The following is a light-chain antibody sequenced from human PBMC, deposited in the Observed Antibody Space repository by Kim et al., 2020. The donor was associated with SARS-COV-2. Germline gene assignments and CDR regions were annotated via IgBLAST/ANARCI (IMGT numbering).Light chain of an antibody. CDR1: QSISSW. Sequence: ASIGDRITITCRASQSISSWLAWYQQKPGKPPKLQIYKASSLESGVSSRFSGSASGTEFTLTISSLQPDDFATYYCQQYNSYPWTFGQGTKVDIK. V-gene: IGKV1-5*03. CDR2: KAS. CDR3: QQYNSYPWT. J-gene: IGKJ1*01.